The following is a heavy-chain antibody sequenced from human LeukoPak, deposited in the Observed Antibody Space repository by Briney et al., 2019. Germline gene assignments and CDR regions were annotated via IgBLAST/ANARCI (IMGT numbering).Heavy chain of an antibody. V-gene: IGHV4-30-2*01. Sequence: TLSLTCAVSGGSISSGGYSWSWIRQPPGRGLEWIGYIYHSGSTYYNPSLKSRVTISVDRSKNQFSLKLSSVTAADTAVYYCARHYGDDNTFDIWGQGTMVTVSS. J-gene: IGHJ3*02. CDR2: IYHSGST. CDR1: GGSISSGGYS. D-gene: IGHD4-17*01. CDR3: ARHYGDDNTFDI.